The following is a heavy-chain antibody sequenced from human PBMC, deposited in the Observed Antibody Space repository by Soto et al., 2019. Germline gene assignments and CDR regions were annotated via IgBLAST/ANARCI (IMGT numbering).Heavy chain of an antibody. CDR3: AKEEVAGYFEF. D-gene: IGHD6-19*01. J-gene: IGHJ4*02. V-gene: IGHV3-23*01. Sequence: GGSLRLSCTTSGFPFNLLGMAWVRQAPGKGLEWVSSIIASAGRTYYTDSVEGRFTTSRDNSRDTLYLQLSGLRAEDTAMYYCAKEEVAGYFEFWGQGTLVTVSS. CDR2: IIASAGRT. CDR1: GFPFNLLG.